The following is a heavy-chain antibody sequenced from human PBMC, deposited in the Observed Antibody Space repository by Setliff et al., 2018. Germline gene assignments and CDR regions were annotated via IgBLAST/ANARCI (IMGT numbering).Heavy chain of an antibody. V-gene: IGHV3-7*03. J-gene: IGHJ4*02. CDR1: GFTFSNYW. D-gene: IGHD6-6*01. CDR3: ASTQRGTSSEC. Sequence: ASVKVSCAASGFTFSNYWMSWVRQAPGKGLEWVANIKQDGSEKYYVDSVKGRFTISRDNAKNSLYLQMNSLRAEDTAVYYCASTQRGTSSECWGQGTLVTSPQ. CDR2: IKQDGSEK.